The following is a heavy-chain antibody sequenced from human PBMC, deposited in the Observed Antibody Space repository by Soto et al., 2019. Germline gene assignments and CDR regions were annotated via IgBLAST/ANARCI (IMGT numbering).Heavy chain of an antibody. D-gene: IGHD6-13*01. J-gene: IGHJ4*02. V-gene: IGHV3-30*18. CDR1: GFTFSSYG. CDR2: ISYDGSNK. Sequence: QVQLVESGGGVVQPGRSLRLSCAASGFTFSSYGMHWVRQAPGKGLEWVAVISYDGSNKYYADSVKGRFTISRDNSKNTLYLQMNSLRAEDTAVYYCAKEIEKGAAAIDYWGQGTLVTVSS. CDR3: AKEIEKGAAAIDY.